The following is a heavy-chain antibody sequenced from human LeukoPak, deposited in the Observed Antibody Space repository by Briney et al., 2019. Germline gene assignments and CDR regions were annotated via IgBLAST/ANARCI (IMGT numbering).Heavy chain of an antibody. J-gene: IGHJ4*02. CDR3: ARWEARDTWVYDY. CDR2: ISGNSFHM. D-gene: IGHD1-26*01. Sequence: GGSLRLSCEVSGFDFSDFTMHWVRQAPGKGLEWVSSISGNSFHMHYADSMKGRFIISRDNSKNTLYLQMNSLRAEDTAVYYCARWEARDTWVYDYWGQGTLVTVSS. V-gene: IGHV3-21*01. CDR1: GFDFSDFT.